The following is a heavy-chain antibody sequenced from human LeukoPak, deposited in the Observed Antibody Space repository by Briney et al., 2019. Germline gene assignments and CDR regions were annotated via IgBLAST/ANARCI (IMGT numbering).Heavy chain of an antibody. V-gene: IGHV4-34*01. J-gene: IGHJ5*02. Sequence: GSLRLSCAASGFTFSSSAMSWIRQPPGKGLEWIGEINHSGSTNYNPSLKSRVTISVDTSKNQFSLKLSSVTAADTAVYYCARGRSFDPWGQGTLVTVSS. CDR3: ARGRSFDP. CDR2: INHSGST. CDR1: GFTFSSSA.